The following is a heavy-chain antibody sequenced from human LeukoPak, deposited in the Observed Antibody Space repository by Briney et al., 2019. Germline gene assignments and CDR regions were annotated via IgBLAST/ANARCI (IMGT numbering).Heavy chain of an antibody. CDR3: ASSLWFGELLFDIDY. D-gene: IGHD3-10*01. J-gene: IGHJ4*02. CDR1: GFTFSSYG. CDR2: ISYDGSNI. V-gene: IGHV3-30*03. Sequence: PGRSLRLSCAASGFTFSSYGMHWVRQAPGKGLEWVAVISYDGSNIYYADSVKGRFTISRDNSRNTLYLQMNSLRAEDTAVYSCASSLWFGELLFDIDYWGQGTLVTVSS.